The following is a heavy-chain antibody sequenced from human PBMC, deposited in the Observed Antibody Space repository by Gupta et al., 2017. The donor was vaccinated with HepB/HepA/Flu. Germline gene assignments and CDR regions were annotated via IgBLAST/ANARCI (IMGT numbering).Heavy chain of an antibody. Sequence: QPQLVQSGGEVKKPGASVKVSCNASRYDFTNYFIRWVRHGPGQGLEWMGVISHGGGTSRNTQKFQGRVTVTWDTSTSTVYMELSSLRSEDTALYYCAICHSDWCTDYWGQGTLVTVSS. CDR1: RYDFTNYF. CDR3: AICHSDWCTDY. D-gene: IGHD6-19*01. V-gene: IGHV1-46*01. J-gene: IGHJ4*02. CDR2: ISHGGGTS.